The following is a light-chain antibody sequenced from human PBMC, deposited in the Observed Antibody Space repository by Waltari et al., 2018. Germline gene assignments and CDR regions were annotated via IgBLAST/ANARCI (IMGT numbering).Light chain of an antibody. J-gene: IGLJ3*02. CDR3: ATWDDSLNAWV. Sequence: QSVLTQPPSASGTPGQRVTMSCSGSSSNIGRNTVTWYQQLPGTAPKLLIYIDNRRPSGVPDRVSGSRSGTSASLAISGLQSEDEADYHCATWDDSLNAWVFGGGTKLTVL. CDR1: SSNIGRNT. CDR2: IDN. V-gene: IGLV1-44*01.